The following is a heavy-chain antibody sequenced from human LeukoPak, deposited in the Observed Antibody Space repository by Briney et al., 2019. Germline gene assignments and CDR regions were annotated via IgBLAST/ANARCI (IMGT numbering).Heavy chain of an antibody. J-gene: IGHJ5*02. CDR3: ARSSADWFDP. D-gene: IGHD6-19*01. CDR1: GGSISNYY. Sequence: PSETLSLTCTVSGGSISNYYWSWLRQPPGKGLEWIGYIYYTGSTNYNPSLKSRVTISIDTSKNQFSLKLSSVTAADTAVYYCARSSADWFDPWGQGILVTVSS. CDR2: IYYTGST. V-gene: IGHV4-59*01.